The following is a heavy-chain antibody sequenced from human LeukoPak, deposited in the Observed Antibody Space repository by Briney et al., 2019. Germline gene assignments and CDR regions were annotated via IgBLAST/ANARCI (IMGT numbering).Heavy chain of an antibody. CDR1: GGSISSYY. Sequence: KSSETLSLTCTVSGGSISSYYWSWIRQPPGKGLEWIGYIYYSGSTNYNPSLKSRVTISVDTSKNQFSLKLSSVTAADTAVYYCARDGGQLDRHFDLWGRGTLVTVSS. J-gene: IGHJ2*01. CDR3: ARDGGQLDRHFDL. V-gene: IGHV4-59*01. D-gene: IGHD6-6*01. CDR2: IYYSGST.